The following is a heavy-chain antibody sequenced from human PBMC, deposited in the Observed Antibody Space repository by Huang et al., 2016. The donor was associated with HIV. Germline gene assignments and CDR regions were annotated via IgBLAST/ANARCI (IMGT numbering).Heavy chain of an antibody. CDR2: NSPSSGRT. D-gene: IGHD3-16*01. J-gene: IGHJ4*02. CDR1: GYSFIYHL. V-gene: IGHV1-46*01. Sequence: QVQLVHSGAEVKKPGASVRVSCPSSGYSFIYHLIHWVRQSPGKGLGWMAKNSPSSGRTTYAQKSQGRAIRTWYTPTNTVDMELSSLKSEDTALYYCARGPYTDFGWGSYFDYWGQGTLVTVSS. CDR3: ARGPYTDFGWGSYFDY.